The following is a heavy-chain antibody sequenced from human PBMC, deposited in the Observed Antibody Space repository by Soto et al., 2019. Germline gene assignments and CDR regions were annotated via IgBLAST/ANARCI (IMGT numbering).Heavy chain of an antibody. Sequence: ASVKVSCKASGYTFTSYYMHWVRQAPGQGLEWMGIINPSGGSTSYAQKFQGRVTMTRDTSTSTVYMELSSLRSEDTAVYYCARDGGRPYDFWSGKYGMDVWGQGTTVTVSS. CDR1: GYTFTSYY. CDR3: ARDGGRPYDFWSGKYGMDV. CDR2: INPSGGST. D-gene: IGHD3-3*01. J-gene: IGHJ6*02. V-gene: IGHV1-46*01.